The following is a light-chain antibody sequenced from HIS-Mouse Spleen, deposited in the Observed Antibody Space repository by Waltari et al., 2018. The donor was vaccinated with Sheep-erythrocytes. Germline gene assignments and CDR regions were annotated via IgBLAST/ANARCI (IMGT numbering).Light chain of an antibody. CDR1: SSDVGGYNY. CDR3: CSYAGSYNHV. V-gene: IGLV2-11*01. Sequence: QSALTQPRSVSGSPGPSVTISCTGTSSDVGGYNYVSWYQQHPGKAPKLMIYDVSQRPSGVPDRFSGSKSGNTASLTISGLQAEDEADYYCCSYAGSYNHVFATGTKVTVL. J-gene: IGLJ1*01. CDR2: DVS.